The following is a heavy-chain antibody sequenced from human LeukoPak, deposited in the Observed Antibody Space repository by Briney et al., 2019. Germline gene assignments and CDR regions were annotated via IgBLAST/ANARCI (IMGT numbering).Heavy chain of an antibody. CDR3: ARDRVVGLGFDNAFDI. CDR1: GGTFSSYA. J-gene: IGHJ3*02. CDR2: IFPVFGTA. V-gene: IGHV1-69*01. D-gene: IGHD2-15*01. Sequence: ASVKVSCKTSGGTFSSYAISWVRQAPGQGLEWMGGIFPVFGTANYAQKFQGRVTITADESTSTTYMELSSLRSEDTAVYYCARDRVVGLGFDNAFDIWGHGTMVTVSS.